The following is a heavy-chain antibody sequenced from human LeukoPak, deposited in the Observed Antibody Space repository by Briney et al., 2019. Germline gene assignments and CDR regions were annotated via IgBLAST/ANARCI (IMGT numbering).Heavy chain of an antibody. CDR3: ARLSGGTQWLAPFDY. CDR1: GGSISSSSYY. D-gene: IGHD6-19*01. Sequence: SETLSLSCTVSGGSISSSSYYWGWIRQPPGKGLEWIGTVYYSGSTYYNASLKSRLTISVDTSKNQFSLKLSSVTAADTAVYYCARLSGGTQWLAPFDYWGQGTLVTVSS. V-gene: IGHV4-39*01. CDR2: VYYSGST. J-gene: IGHJ4*02.